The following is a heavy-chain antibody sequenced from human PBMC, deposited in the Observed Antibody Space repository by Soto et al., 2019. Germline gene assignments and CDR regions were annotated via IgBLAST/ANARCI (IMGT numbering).Heavy chain of an antibody. CDR1: RYTFSSYG. Sequence: GASVKVSCDASRYTFSSYGISWVLQAPRQGLEWMGWISAYNGNTNYAQKLQGRVTMTTDTSTSTAYMELRSLRSDDTAVYYCARDLFHSYGPTGSFDYWGQGTLVTVSS. CDR3: ARDLFHSYGPTGSFDY. D-gene: IGHD5-18*01. V-gene: IGHV1-18*01. CDR2: ISAYNGNT. J-gene: IGHJ4*02.